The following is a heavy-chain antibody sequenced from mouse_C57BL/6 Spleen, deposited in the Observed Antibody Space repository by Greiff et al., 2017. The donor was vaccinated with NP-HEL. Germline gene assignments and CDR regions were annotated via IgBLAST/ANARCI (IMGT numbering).Heavy chain of an antibody. D-gene: IGHD1-1*01. CDR3: ITTVVAHFDY. J-gene: IGHJ2*01. CDR1: GFNIKDDY. CDR2: IDPENGDT. Sequence: VQLQQSGAELVRPGASVKLSCTASGFNIKDDYMHWVKQRPEQGLEWIGWIDPENGDTEYASKFQGKATITADTSSNTAYLQLSSLTSEDTAVYYCITTVVAHFDYWGQGTTLTVSS. V-gene: IGHV14-4*01.